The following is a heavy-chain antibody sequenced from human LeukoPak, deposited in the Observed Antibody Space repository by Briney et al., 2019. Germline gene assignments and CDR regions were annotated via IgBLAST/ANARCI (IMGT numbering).Heavy chain of an antibody. CDR1: GYTFTNSG. D-gene: IGHD2-15*01. CDR2: ISAYNGAT. V-gene: IGHV1-18*01. Sequence: ASVKVSCKTSGYTFTNSGVSWVRQAPGQGLEWMGWISAYNGATNYAQMLQGRVTMTTDTSTSTAYMELGSLTSDDTAVYYCARDRVLSLVADAFDIWGQGTMVTVSS. J-gene: IGHJ3*02. CDR3: ARDRVLSLVADAFDI.